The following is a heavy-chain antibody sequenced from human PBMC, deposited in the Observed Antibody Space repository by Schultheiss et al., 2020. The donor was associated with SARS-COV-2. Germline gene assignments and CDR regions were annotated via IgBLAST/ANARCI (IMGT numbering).Heavy chain of an antibody. V-gene: IGHV3-23*01. CDR3: AKDRHYDSSGPGGAFDI. CDR2: ISGSGGST. Sequence: GGSLRLSCAASGFTFSSYWMSWVRQAPGKGLEWVSGISGSGGSTYYADSVKGRFTISRDNSKNTLYLQMNSLRAEDTAVYYCAKDRHYDSSGPGGAFDIWGQGTMVTVSS. J-gene: IGHJ3*02. D-gene: IGHD3-22*01. CDR1: GFTFSSYW.